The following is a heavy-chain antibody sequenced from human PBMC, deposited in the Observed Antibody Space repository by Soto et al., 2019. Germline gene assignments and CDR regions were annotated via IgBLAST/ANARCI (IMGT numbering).Heavy chain of an antibody. CDR1: GGTFSSYA. CDR2: IIPIFGTA. Sequence: QVQLVQSGAEVKKPGSSVKVSCKASGGTFSSYAISWVRQAPGQGLEWMGGIIPIFGTANYAQKFQGRVTITADESTSTAYMELSSLRSEDTAVYYCASSPGYYDYVWGSYRLDYWGQGTLVTVSS. CDR3: ASSPGYYDYVWGSYRLDY. J-gene: IGHJ4*02. V-gene: IGHV1-69*01. D-gene: IGHD3-16*02.